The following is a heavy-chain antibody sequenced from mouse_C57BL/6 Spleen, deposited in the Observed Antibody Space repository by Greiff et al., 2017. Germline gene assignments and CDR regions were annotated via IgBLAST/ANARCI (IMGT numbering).Heavy chain of an antibody. CDR1: GYTFTSYW. CDR2: IHPNSGST. Sequence: QVQLQQPGAELVKPGASVKLSCKASGYTFTSYWMHWVKQRPGHGLEWIGMIHPNSGSTNYNEKFKSKATLTVDNSSSTAYMQLSRLRSEDSAVDYCVTFGYDEFDYWGQGTTLTLSS. D-gene: IGHD2-3*01. CDR3: VTFGYDEFDY. V-gene: IGHV1-64*01. J-gene: IGHJ2*01.